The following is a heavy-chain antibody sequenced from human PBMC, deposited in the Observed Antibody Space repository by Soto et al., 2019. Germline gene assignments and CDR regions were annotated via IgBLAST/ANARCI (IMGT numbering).Heavy chain of an antibody. D-gene: IGHD3-16*01. V-gene: IGHV3-33*01. CDR2: IWYEGGNK. CDR1: GFTFSNYG. J-gene: IGHJ4*02. Sequence: QVQLVESGGGVVQPGRSLRLSCAASGFTFSNYGMHWVRQAPGKGLEWVAFIWYEGGNKYYAESVKGRFTISRDNSKNTLYLQMNSLRAEDTAVYYCARDGDVNTGFGKDYWGQGTLVTVSS. CDR3: ARDGDVNTGFGKDY.